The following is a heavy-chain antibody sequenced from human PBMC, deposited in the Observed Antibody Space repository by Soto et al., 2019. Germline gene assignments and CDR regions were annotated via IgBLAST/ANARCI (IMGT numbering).Heavy chain of an antibody. CDR2: IIPIFGTA. V-gene: IGHV1-69*13. Sequence: SVKVSCKASGGTFSSYAISWVRQAPGQGLEWMGGIIPIFGTANYAQKFQGRVTITADESTSTAYMELSSLRSEDTAVYYCARGALPAAILYYYSGMDVWGQGTTVTVSS. CDR1: GGTFSSYA. J-gene: IGHJ6*02. CDR3: ARGALPAAILYYYSGMDV. D-gene: IGHD2-2*02.